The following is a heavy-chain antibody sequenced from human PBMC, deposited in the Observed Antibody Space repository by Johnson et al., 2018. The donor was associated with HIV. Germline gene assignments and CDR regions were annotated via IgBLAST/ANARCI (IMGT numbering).Heavy chain of an antibody. J-gene: IGHJ3*02. D-gene: IGHD1-14*01. Sequence: VQLVESGGGLVKPGGSLRLSCVGSGFTFSDYYMSWVRQAPGKGLEWVSVIYSGGSTYYADSVKGRFTISRDNSKNTLYLQMNSLRAEDTAVYYCARDGMAATKANIWGQGTMVTVSS. CDR2: IYSGGST. CDR1: GFTFSDYY. CDR3: ARDGMAATKANI. V-gene: IGHV3-66*01.